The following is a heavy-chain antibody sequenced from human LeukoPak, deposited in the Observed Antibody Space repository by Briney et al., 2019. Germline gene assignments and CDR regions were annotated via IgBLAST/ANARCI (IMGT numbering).Heavy chain of an antibody. CDR2: IIPIFGTA. CDR1: GGTFSSYA. J-gene: IGHJ4*02. Sequence: SVKVSCKASGGTFSSYAISWVRQAPGQGLEWMGGIIPIFGTANYAQKFQGRVTITADESTSTAYMELSSLRSEDTAVYYCARDTYDSSGYYYPDYWGQGTLVTVSS. CDR3: ARDTYDSSGYYYPDY. D-gene: IGHD3-22*01. V-gene: IGHV1-69*13.